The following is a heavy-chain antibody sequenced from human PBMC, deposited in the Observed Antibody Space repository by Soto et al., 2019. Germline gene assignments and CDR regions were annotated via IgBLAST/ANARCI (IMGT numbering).Heavy chain of an antibody. J-gene: IGHJ6*02. Sequence: QVQLVESGGGVVQPGRSLRLSCAASGFTFSSYAMHWVRQAPGKGLEWVAVISYDGSNKYYADSVKGRFTISRDNSKNTLYLQMNSLRAEDTAVYYCASHMHRSDVWGQGTTVTVSS. CDR3: ASHMHRSDV. CDR2: ISYDGSNK. CDR1: GFTFSSYA. V-gene: IGHV3-30-3*01.